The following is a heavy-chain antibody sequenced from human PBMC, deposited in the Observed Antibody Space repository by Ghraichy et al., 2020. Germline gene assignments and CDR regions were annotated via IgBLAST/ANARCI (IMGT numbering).Heavy chain of an antibody. V-gene: IGHV3-7*03. CDR2: INQDGSEQ. CDR3: ARRRGSFCFDY. J-gene: IGHJ4*02. D-gene: IGHD1-26*01. CDR1: GFTFSGYW. Sequence: GGSLRLSCAASGFTFSGYWMSWVRQAPGKGLEWVANINQDGSEQYYVDSVKGRFTISRDNARNSLYLQMNSLRAEDTAVYYCARRRGSFCFDYWGQGTLATVSS.